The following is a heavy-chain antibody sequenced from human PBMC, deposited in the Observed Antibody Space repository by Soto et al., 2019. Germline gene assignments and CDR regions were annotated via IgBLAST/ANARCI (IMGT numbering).Heavy chain of an antibody. D-gene: IGHD2-21*02. CDR2: INPSGGST. J-gene: IGHJ3*02. V-gene: IGHV1-46*01. CDR1: GYTFTSYY. CDR3: ARGRGGDLDDDAFDI. Sequence: ASVKVSCKASGYTFTSYYMHWVRQAPGQGLEWMGIINPSGGSTSYAQKFQGRVTMTRDTSTSTVYMELSSLRSEDTAVYYCARGRGGDLDDDAFDIWGQGTMVTVSS.